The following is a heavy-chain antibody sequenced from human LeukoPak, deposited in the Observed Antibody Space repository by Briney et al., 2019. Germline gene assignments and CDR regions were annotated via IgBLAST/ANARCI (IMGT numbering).Heavy chain of an antibody. Sequence: SETLSLTCAVYGGSFSSYYWIWIRQPPGEGLEWIGEINHSGSTNYNPSLKSRVTVSVDRSKSQFSLKLSSVTAADTAVYYCARGESDTMDRRFIFYWGQGIRVSVSS. CDR1: GGSFSSYY. V-gene: IGHV4-34*01. CDR3: ARGESDTMDRRFIFY. CDR2: INHSGST. D-gene: IGHD5-18*01. J-gene: IGHJ4*02.